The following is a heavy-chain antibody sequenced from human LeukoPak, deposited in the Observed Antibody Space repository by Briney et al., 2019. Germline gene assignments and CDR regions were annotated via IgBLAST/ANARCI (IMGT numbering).Heavy chain of an antibody. J-gene: IGHJ4*02. V-gene: IGHV3-33*06. CDR1: GFTLSSYG. Sequence: AGSLRLSCAASGFTLSSYGMHWVRQAPGKGLKWGAVIWYDGSNKYYADSVKGRFTISRDNSKNTLYLQMNSLRTEDTTVYYCAKDVLKAVGYCRSTSCYGPMDSWGQGTLVTVSS. CDR3: AKDVLKAVGYCRSTSCYGPMDS. CDR2: IWYDGSNK. D-gene: IGHD2-2*01.